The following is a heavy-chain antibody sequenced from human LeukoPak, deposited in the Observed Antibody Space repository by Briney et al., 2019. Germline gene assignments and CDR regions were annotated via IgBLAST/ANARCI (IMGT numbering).Heavy chain of an antibody. V-gene: IGHV3-21*01. CDR2: ISSSSSYI. J-gene: IGHJ4*02. D-gene: IGHD4-17*01. CDR1: GFTFSSYS. Sequence: PGGSPRLSCAASGFTFSSYSMNWVRQAPGKGLEWVSSISSSSSYIYYADSVKGRSTISRDNAKNSLYLQMNSLRAEDTAVYYCARTERDDYGDYLGDYWGQGTLVTVSS. CDR3: ARTERDDYGDYLGDY.